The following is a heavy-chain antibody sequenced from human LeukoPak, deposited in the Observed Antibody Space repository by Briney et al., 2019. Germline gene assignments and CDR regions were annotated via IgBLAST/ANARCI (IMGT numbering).Heavy chain of an antibody. Sequence: PGGSPRLSCAASGFTVSSNYMSWVRQAPGKGLEWVSVIYSGGSTYYADSVKGRFTISRDNSKNTLYLQVNSLRAEDTAVYYCARDRHDSSGYDAFDIWGQGTMVTVSS. CDR1: GFTVSSNY. CDR2: IYSGGST. D-gene: IGHD3-22*01. CDR3: ARDRHDSSGYDAFDI. V-gene: IGHV3-53*01. J-gene: IGHJ3*02.